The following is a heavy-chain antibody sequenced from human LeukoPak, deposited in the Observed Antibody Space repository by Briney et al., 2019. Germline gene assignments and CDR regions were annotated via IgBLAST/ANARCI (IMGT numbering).Heavy chain of an antibody. Sequence: PSETLSLTCTVSGGSISSSSYYWGWIRQPPGKGLEWIGSIYYSGSTYYNPSLKSRVTISVDTSKNQFSLKLSSVTAADTAVYYCARVPYYDILTPTYYFDYWGQGTLVTVSS. CDR2: IYYSGST. J-gene: IGHJ4*02. CDR1: GGSISSSSYY. CDR3: ARVPYYDILTPTYYFDY. V-gene: IGHV4-39*07. D-gene: IGHD3-9*01.